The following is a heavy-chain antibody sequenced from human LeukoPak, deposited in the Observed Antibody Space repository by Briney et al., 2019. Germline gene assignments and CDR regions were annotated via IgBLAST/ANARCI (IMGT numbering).Heavy chain of an antibody. CDR3: ARGMVRGVPVAFDT. Sequence: SETLSLTCTVSGGSISRGGYYWSWGRQHRGEGVEWIGYIYYSGSTYYNPSLKSRVTISVDTSKNQFSLKLSSVTAADTAVYYCARGMVRGVPVAFDTWGQGTMVSVSS. CDR1: GGSISRGGYY. D-gene: IGHD3-10*01. J-gene: IGHJ3*02. CDR2: IYYSGST. V-gene: IGHV4-31*03.